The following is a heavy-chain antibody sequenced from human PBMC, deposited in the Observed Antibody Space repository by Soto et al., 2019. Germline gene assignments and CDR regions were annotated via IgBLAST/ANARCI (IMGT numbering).Heavy chain of an antibody. J-gene: IGHJ4*02. CDR3: TRDYGVYRTGYPASH. CDR1: GGSLSGHY. V-gene: IGHV4-34*01. CDR2: IYHSGST. Sequence: QVQLQQWGAGLLKPSETLSLTCAVHGGSLSGHYWSWIRQPPGKGLEWIGEIYHSGSTKYNPSLKSRVTISVDTSKIQFFLNRRSVTAAATAICYCTRDYGVYRTGYPASHWGQGTLVTVSS. D-gene: IGHD3-9*01.